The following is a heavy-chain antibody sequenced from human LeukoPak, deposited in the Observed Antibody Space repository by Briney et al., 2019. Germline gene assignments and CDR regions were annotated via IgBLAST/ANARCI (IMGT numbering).Heavy chain of an antibody. CDR3: ARDFEGSGSYSDY. CDR1: GFTFSSYA. V-gene: IGHV3-23*01. CDR2: ISGSGDST. J-gene: IGHJ4*02. D-gene: IGHD3-10*01. Sequence: GGSLRLSCAASGFTFSSYAMNWVRQAPGKGLEWVSAISGSGDSTYYADSVKGRFTISRDNSKNTLYLQMNSLRAEDTAVYYCARDFEGSGSYSDYWGQGTLVTVSS.